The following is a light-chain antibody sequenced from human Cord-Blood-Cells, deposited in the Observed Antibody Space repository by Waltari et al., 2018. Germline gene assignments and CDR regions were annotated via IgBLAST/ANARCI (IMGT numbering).Light chain of an antibody. CDR3: CSYAGSSTSVV. J-gene: IGLJ2*01. CDR2: EGS. Sequence: QSAMTQPAPVSGSRGQSLTTSGTGTSRDVGSYNLVSCYQQHPGKAPKLMFYEGSELPSGVSNRFSGSKSGNPASLTISGLQAEDEADYYCCSYAGSSTSVVFGGGTKLTVL. V-gene: IGLV2-23*01. CDR1: SRDVGSYNL.